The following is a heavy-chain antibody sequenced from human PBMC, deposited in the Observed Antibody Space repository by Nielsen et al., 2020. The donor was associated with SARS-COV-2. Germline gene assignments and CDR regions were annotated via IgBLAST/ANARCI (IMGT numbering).Heavy chain of an antibody. Sequence: WIRQPPGKGLEWIGYIYYSGSTYYNPSLKSRVTISVETSKSQFSLKLSSVTAADTAVYHCARDRGLGREGATYYYYAMDVWGQGTTVTVSS. V-gene: IGHV4-30-4*01. CDR2: IYYSGST. J-gene: IGHJ6*02. D-gene: IGHD1-26*01. CDR3: ARDRGLGREGATYYYYAMDV.